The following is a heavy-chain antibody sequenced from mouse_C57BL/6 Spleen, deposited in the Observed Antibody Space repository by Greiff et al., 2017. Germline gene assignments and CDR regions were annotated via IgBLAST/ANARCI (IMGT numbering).Heavy chain of an antibody. Sequence: QVQLQQSGPELVKPGASVKISCKASGYAFSSSWLNWVKQRPGKGLEWIGRIYPGDGDTNYNGKFKGKATLTADKSSSTAYMQLSSLTSEDSAVYVCARGSPRYFDVWGTGTTVTVSS. CDR1: GYAFSSSW. J-gene: IGHJ1*03. CDR3: ARGSPRYFDV. CDR2: IYPGDGDT. V-gene: IGHV1-82*01.